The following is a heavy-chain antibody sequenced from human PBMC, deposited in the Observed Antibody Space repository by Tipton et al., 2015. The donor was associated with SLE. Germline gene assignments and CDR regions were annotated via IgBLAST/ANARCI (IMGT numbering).Heavy chain of an antibody. CDR2: IYYSGST. D-gene: IGHD1-14*01. V-gene: IGHV4-61*01. CDR3: GLRTYAPGWFDP. J-gene: IGHJ5*02. CDR1: GGSVSSGSYY. Sequence: TLSLTCTVSGGSVSSGSYYWSWIRQPPGKGLEWIGYIYYSGSTNYNPSLKSRVTISVDTSKNQFSLKLSSVTAADTAVYYCGLRTYAPGWFDPWGQGNLVTVSS.